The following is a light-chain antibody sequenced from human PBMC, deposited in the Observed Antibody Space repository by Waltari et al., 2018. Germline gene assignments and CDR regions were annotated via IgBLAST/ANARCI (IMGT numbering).Light chain of an antibody. V-gene: IGLV1-36*01. J-gene: IGLJ3*02. CDR3: ATWDDSLNGRV. CDR2: YDH. Sequence: QSVLTQPPSVSEAPRQRVIISCSGSSSNIGNNEVNWYQQFPGTAPRLLIYYDHMLPAGVSDRFSGTKSGTSASLAISGLQSEDEADYYCATWDDSLNGRVFGGGTKLTVL. CDR1: SSNIGNNE.